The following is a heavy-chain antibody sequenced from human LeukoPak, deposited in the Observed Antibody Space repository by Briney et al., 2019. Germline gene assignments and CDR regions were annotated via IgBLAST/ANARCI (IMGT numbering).Heavy chain of an antibody. V-gene: IGHV3-7*01. D-gene: IGHD3-10*01. CDR2: IKQDGGDK. CDR1: GFTFSSYW. Sequence: PGGSLRLSCAASGFTFSSYWMSWVRQAPGKGLEWVANIKQDGGDKYYVDAVKGRFTISRDSAKNSLSLQMNSLRAEDTAVYYCARSGSGCYSTFFDYWGQGTLVTVSS. J-gene: IGHJ4*02. CDR3: ARSGSGCYSTFFDY.